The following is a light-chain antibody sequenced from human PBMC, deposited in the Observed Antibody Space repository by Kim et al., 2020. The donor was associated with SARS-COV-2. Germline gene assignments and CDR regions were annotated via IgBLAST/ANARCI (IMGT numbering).Light chain of an antibody. CDR1: ASNIGSHT. CDR2: TNN. CDR3: ATWDDSLDVWM. J-gene: IGLJ3*02. V-gene: IGLV1-44*01. Sequence: GQRVTISCFGSASNIGSHTVNWYQQLPGAAPTLLIDTNNRRPSGVPDRVSGSKSGTSASLAISGLQSEDEADYYCATWDDSLDVWMFGGGTQLTVL.